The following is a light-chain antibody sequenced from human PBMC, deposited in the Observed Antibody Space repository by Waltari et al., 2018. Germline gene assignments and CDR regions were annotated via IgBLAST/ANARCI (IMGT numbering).Light chain of an antibody. J-gene: IGLJ3*02. Sequence: QVVLTQSPSASASLGASVKLTCTLSTGHSSYAIAWHQQRPEKGPRYWMKLNSDGTHTKGDGIPDRFSGSSSGAERYLTVSSLQSEDEADYYCQTWGTGRVFGGGTRLTVL. V-gene: IGLV4-69*01. CDR3: QTWGTGRV. CDR1: TGHSSYA. CDR2: LNSDGTH.